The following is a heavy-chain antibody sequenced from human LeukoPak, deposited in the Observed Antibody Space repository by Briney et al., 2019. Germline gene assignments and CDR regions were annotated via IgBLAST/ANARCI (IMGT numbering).Heavy chain of an antibody. Sequence: GGSLRLSCAASGFTFSRYDMTWVRQGPGTGLEFVASIIYSGGATYYADSVKGRFTISRDNSKNTLYLQMNSLRAEDTAVYYCARGFSGCGYYHFDYWGQGTLVTVSS. CDR1: GFTFSRYD. CDR3: ARGFSGCGYYHFDY. J-gene: IGHJ4*02. V-gene: IGHV3-23*01. D-gene: IGHD3-3*01. CDR2: IIYSGGAT.